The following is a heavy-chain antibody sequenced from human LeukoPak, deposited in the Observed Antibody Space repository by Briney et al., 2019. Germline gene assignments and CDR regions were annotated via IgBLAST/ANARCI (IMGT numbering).Heavy chain of an antibody. CDR2: ISGSGGST. CDR3: AKVAWQVRSAEKDMDV. Sequence: GGPLRLSCAASGFTFSSYAMSWVRQAPGKGLEWVSAISGSGGSTYYADSVKGRFTISRDNSKNTLYLQMNSLRAEDTAVYYCAKVAWQVRSAEKDMDVWGQGTTVTVSS. D-gene: IGHD6-19*01. V-gene: IGHV3-23*01. J-gene: IGHJ6*02. CDR1: GFTFSSYA.